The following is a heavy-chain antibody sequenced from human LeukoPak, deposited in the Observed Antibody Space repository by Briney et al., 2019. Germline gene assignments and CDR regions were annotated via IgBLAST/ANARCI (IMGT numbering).Heavy chain of an antibody. J-gene: IGHJ3*02. Sequence: GASVKVSCKASGYTFTSYDINWVRQATRQGLEWMGWMNPNSGNTGYAQKFQGRVTITRNTSISTAYMELSSLRSEDTAVYYCASYCGGDCYPAFDIWGQGTMVTVSS. CDR2: MNPNSGNT. D-gene: IGHD2-21*02. V-gene: IGHV1-8*03. CDR1: GYTFTSYD. CDR3: ASYCGGDCYPAFDI.